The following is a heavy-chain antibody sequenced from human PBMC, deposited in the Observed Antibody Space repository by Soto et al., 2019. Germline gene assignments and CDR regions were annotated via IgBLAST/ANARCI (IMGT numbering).Heavy chain of an antibody. CDR3: ARDRIQLWLPQYYYYYYGMDV. J-gene: IGHJ6*02. CDR1: GFTFSSYA. D-gene: IGHD5-18*01. CDR2: ISSNGGST. V-gene: IGHV3-64*01. Sequence: EVQLVESGGGLVQPGGSLRLSCAASGFTFSSYAMHWVRQAPGKGLEYVSAISSNGGSTYYANSVKGRFTISRDNSKKTLYLQMGSLRAEDMAVYYCARDRIQLWLPQYYYYYYGMDVWGQGTTVTVSS.